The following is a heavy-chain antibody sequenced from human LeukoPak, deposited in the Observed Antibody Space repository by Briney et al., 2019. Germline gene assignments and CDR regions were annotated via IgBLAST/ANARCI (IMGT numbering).Heavy chain of an antibody. J-gene: IGHJ4*02. CDR3: ASFTYYDILTGLTFDY. Sequence: GGSLRLSCAASGFIFTTYWMGWVRQAPGKGLEWVSSISSSSSYIYYADSVKGRFTISRDNAKNSLYLQMNSLRAEDTAVYYCASFTYYDILTGLTFDYWGQGTLVTVSS. CDR1: GFIFTTYW. V-gene: IGHV3-21*01. D-gene: IGHD3-9*01. CDR2: ISSSSSYI.